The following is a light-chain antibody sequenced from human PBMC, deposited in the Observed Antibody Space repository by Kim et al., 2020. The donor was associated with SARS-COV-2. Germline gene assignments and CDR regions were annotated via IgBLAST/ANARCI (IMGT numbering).Light chain of an antibody. CDR1: ETIRDY. CDR2: SAS. V-gene: IGKV1-39*01. CDR3: QQTFSSPAT. J-gene: IGKJ2*01. Sequence: SASVGDRVTLTCRASETIRDYLNGYQQKPGKAPNLLISSASNLRGGAPPRFSGSGSGTEFTLTINSVQPEDFATYYCQQTFSSPATFGQGTKLEI.